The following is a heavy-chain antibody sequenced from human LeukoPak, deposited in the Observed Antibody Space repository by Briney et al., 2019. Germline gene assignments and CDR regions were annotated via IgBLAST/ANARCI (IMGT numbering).Heavy chain of an antibody. D-gene: IGHD4-23*01. CDR3: ARGHPHGWELYLDY. Sequence: GGSLRLSCVASGFTFTTADLHWVRQAPGKGLEWVAFIRYDGSNKYYADSVKGRFTVSRDSSKNTLYLQMNSLRVEDTAVYYCARGHPHGWELYLDYWGQGTLVTVPS. CDR2: IRYDGSNK. CDR1: GFTFTTAD. J-gene: IGHJ4*02. V-gene: IGHV3-30*02.